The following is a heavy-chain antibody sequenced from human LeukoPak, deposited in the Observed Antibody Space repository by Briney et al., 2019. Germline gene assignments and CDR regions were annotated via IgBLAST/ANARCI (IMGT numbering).Heavy chain of an antibody. D-gene: IGHD4-23*01. V-gene: IGHV3-23*01. Sequence: HPGGSLRLSCAASGFTFSSYSMNWVRQAPGKGLEWVSAISGSGGSTYYADSVKGRFTISRDNSKNTLYLQMNSLRAEDTAVYYCAKLIGSLNSEYPIAGMNAFDIWGQGTMVTVSS. J-gene: IGHJ3*02. CDR1: GFTFSSYS. CDR2: ISGSGGST. CDR3: AKLIGSLNSEYPIAGMNAFDI.